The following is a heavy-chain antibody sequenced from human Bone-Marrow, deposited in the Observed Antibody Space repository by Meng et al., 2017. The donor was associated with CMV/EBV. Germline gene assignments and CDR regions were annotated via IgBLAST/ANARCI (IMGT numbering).Heavy chain of an antibody. Sequence: GESLKISCAASGFSFNYYAMHWVRQAPGKGLEWVAVISYDGSNKYYADSVKGRFTISRDNSKNTLYLQMNSLRAEDTAVYYCARELYSDIVVVPAAPLDYWGRGTLVTVSS. CDR3: ARELYSDIVVVPAAPLDY. D-gene: IGHD2-2*01. V-gene: IGHV3-30-3*01. CDR1: GFSFNYYA. J-gene: IGHJ4*02. CDR2: ISYDGSNK.